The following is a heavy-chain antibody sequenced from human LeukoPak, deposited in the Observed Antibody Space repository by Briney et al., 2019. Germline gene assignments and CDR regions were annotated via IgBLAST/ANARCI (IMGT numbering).Heavy chain of an antibody. Sequence: ASVKVSCKASGYTFTSYYMHWVRQAPGQGLEWMGWINPNSGGTNYAQKFQGRVTMTRDTSISTAYMELSRLRSDDTAVYYCARVRGYYDILTGYSHNWFDPWGQGTLVTVSS. J-gene: IGHJ5*02. D-gene: IGHD3-9*01. CDR1: GYTFTSYY. V-gene: IGHV1-2*02. CDR2: INPNSGGT. CDR3: ARVRGYYDILTGYSHNWFDP.